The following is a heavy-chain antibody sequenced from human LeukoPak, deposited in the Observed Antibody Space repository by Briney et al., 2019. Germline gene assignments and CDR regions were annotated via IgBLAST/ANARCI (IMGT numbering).Heavy chain of an antibody. D-gene: IGHD2-15*01. CDR2: IIPILGIA. J-gene: IGHJ6*03. CDR3: ARVSSPLVVNPEYYSYMDV. V-gene: IGHV1-69*04. Sequence: SVKVSCKASGGTFSSYAISWVRQAPGQGLEWMGRIIPILGIANYAQKFQGRVTITADKSTSTAYMELSSLRSDDTAVYYCARVSSPLVVNPEYYSYMDVWGKGTTVTVSS. CDR1: GGTFSSYA.